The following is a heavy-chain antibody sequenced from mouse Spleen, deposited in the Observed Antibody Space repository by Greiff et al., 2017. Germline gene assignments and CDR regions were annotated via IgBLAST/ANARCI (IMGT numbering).Heavy chain of an antibody. V-gene: IGHV5-9*03. Sequence: EVMLVESGGGLVKLGGSLKLSCAASGFTFSSYAMSWVRQTPEKRLEWVGTISSGGGNTYYPDSVKGRFTISRDNAKNTLYLQMSSLKSEDTAMYYCARSRVTGDFAYWGQGTLVTVSA. CDR1: GFTFSSYA. CDR2: ISSGGGNT. J-gene: IGHJ3*01. CDR3: ARSRVTGDFAY. D-gene: IGHD4-1*01.